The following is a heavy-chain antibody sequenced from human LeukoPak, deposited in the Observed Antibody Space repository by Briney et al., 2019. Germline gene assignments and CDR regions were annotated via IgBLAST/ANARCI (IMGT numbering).Heavy chain of an antibody. CDR1: GFTVSSNY. CDR3: ARGYSSGLDFFDY. J-gene: IGHJ4*02. V-gene: IGHV3-53*04. CDR2: IYSDVST. D-gene: IGHD3-22*01. Sequence: GGSLRLSCAASGFTVSSNYMSWVRQAPGKGLEWVSVIYSDVSTYYADSVKGRFTISRHSSKNTLYLQMNSLRAEDTAVYYCARGYSSGLDFFDYWGQGTLVTVSS.